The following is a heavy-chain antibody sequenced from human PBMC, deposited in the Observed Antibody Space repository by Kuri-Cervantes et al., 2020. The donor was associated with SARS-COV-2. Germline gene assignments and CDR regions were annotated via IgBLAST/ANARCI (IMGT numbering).Heavy chain of an antibody. CDR1: GYSFTSYW. J-gene: IGHJ4*02. D-gene: IGHD3-22*01. CDR3: ARQKFHYYDSSGYQGATGY. V-gene: IGHV5-51*01. Sequence: GGSLRLSCKGSGYSFTSYWIGWVRQMPGKGLEWMGIIYPGDSDTRYSPSFQGQVTISADKSISTAYLQWSSLKASDTAMYYCARQKFHYYDSSGYQGATGYWGQGTLVTAPQ. CDR2: IYPGDSDT.